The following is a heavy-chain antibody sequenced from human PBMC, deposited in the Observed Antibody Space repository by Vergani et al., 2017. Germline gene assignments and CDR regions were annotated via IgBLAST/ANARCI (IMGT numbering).Heavy chain of an antibody. CDR2: IIPIFGTA. V-gene: IGHV1-69*13. CDR1: GGTFSSYA. D-gene: IGHD4-23*01. J-gene: IGHJ3*02. CDR3: ARRGRMTTVVTGRDAFDI. Sequence: QVQLVQSGAEVKKPGSSVKVSCKASGGTFSSYAISWVRQAPGQGLEWMGRIIPIFGTANYAQKFQGRVTITADESTSTAYMEMSSLRSEDTAVYYWARRGRMTTVVTGRDAFDIWGQGTMVTVSS.